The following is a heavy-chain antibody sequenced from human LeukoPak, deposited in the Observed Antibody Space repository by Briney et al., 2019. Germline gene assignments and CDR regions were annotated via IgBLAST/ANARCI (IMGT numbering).Heavy chain of an antibody. D-gene: IGHD3-3*01. V-gene: IGHV4-59*01. CDR3: ARGPMHYDFWSGYLPPAFDYYYTDV. CDR2: IYYSGST. CDR1: GGSFSGYY. J-gene: IGHJ6*03. Sequence: SETLSLTCAVYGGSFSGYYWSWIRQPPGKGLEWIGYIYYSGSTNYNPSLKSRVTISVDTSKNQFSLKLSSVTAADTAVYYCARGPMHYDFWSGYLPPAFDYYYTDVWGKGTTVTVSS.